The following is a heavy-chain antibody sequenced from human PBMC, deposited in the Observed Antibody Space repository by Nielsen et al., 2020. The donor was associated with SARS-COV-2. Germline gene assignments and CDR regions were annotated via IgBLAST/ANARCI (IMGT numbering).Heavy chain of an antibody. D-gene: IGHD3-10*01. CDR3: GKDPRNGLVRGVIIDY. CDR2: INPDGSEK. J-gene: IGHJ4*02. CDR1: GFTFSSLW. V-gene: IGHV3-7*01. Sequence: GGSLRLSCAASGFTFSSLWMSWVRQVPGKGLEWVADINPDGSEKFYVDSVKGRFTISKDNAKNSMSLQMNSLRVEDTAVYYCGKDPRNGLVRGVIIDYWGQGTLVTVSS.